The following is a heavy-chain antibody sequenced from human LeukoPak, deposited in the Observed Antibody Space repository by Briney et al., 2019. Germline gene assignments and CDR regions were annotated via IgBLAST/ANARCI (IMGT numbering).Heavy chain of an antibody. CDR1: GGSISSYY. CDR3: TRGAGWLIDY. CDR2: IYYSGTT. Sequence: SETLSLTCTVSGGSISSYYWSWIRQPPGKGLQWIGYIYYSGTTDYNPSLKSRVTISVDTSKNQFSLNLTSVTAADTAVYYCTRGAGWLIDYWGQGILVTVSS. V-gene: IGHV4-59*01. J-gene: IGHJ4*02. D-gene: IGHD3-16*01.